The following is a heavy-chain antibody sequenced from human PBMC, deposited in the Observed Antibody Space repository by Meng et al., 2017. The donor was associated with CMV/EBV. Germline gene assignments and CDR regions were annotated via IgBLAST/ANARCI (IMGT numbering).Heavy chain of an antibody. J-gene: IGHJ5*02. V-gene: IGHV1-2*02. D-gene: IGHD6-13*01. Sequence: QVRLWQAGAEVKKPGATVKVSRKAAGYTFTGYYMHWVRQAPGQGLEWMGWINPNSGGTNYAQKFQGRVTMTRDTSISTAYMELSRLRSDDTAVYYCARQHNSSSWIINWFDPWGQGTLVTVSS. CDR3: ARQHNSSSWIINWFDP. CDR2: INPNSGGT. CDR1: GYTFTGYY.